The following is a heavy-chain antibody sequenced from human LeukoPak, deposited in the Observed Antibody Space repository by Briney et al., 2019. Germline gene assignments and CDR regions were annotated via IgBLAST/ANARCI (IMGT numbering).Heavy chain of an antibody. Sequence: ASVKVSCKASGYTFTGYYMHWVRQAPGQGLEWMGWINPNSGGTNYAQKFQGRVTMTRDTSISTAYMELSRLRSDDTAVYYCAREPDYGGAEDYWGQGTLVTVSS. CDR3: AREPDYGGAEDY. D-gene: IGHD4-23*01. J-gene: IGHJ4*02. CDR1: GYTFTGYY. V-gene: IGHV1-2*02. CDR2: INPNSGGT.